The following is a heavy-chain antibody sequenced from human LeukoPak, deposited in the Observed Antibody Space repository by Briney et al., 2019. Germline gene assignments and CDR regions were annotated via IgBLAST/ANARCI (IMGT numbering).Heavy chain of an antibody. CDR2: INSGNGKT. V-gene: IGHV1-3*01. D-gene: IGHD3-10*01. CDR1: GYPFSRHA. Sequence: ASVKVSCKASGYPFSRHAIHWARQAPGQRLEWMGWINSGNGKTKYSQKFQGRVTITRDTSASTAYMELTSLTAEDTAVYYCARDRGRILWFGEFDYWGQGTLVSVSS. CDR3: ARDRGRILWFGEFDY. J-gene: IGHJ4*02.